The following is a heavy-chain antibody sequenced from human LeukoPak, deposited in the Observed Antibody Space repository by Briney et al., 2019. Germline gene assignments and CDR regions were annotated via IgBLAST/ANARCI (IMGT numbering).Heavy chain of an antibody. J-gene: IGHJ4*02. CDR3: ASRALIEAGKGYYFDY. D-gene: IGHD6-13*01. Sequence: GGSLRLSCAASGFTFSNYEMSWVRQAPGKGLEWLSYISSTATIIYYADSVKGRFTIYRDNAKNSLYLQMSSLSAEDTAVYYCASRALIEAGKGYYFDYWGQGTLVTVSS. CDR1: GFTFSNYE. V-gene: IGHV3-48*03. CDR2: ISSTATII.